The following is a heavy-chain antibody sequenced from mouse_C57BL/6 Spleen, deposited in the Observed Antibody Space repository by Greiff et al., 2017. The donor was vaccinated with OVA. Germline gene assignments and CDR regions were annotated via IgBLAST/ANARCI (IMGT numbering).Heavy chain of an antibody. J-gene: IGHJ1*03. D-gene: IGHD4-1*01. V-gene: IGHV5-16*01. CDR3: ARDLGRVWYFDV. Sequence: EVMLVESEGGLVQPGSSMKLSCTASGFTFSDYYMAWVRQVPEKGLEWVANINYDGSSTYYLDSLKSRFIISRDNAKNILYLQMSSLKSEDTATYYCARDLGRVWYFDVWGTGTTVTVSS. CDR1: GFTFSDYY. CDR2: INYDGSST.